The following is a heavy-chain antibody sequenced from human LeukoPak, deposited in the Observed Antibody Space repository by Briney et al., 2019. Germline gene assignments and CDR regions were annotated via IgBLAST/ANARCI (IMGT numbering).Heavy chain of an antibody. CDR1: EFTFSSYS. V-gene: IGHV3-23*01. D-gene: IGHD1-1*01. Sequence: GGSLRLSCAASEFTFSSYSMNWVRQAPGKGLEWVSAISGSGGSTYYADSVKGRFTISRDNSKNTLYLQMNSLRAEDTAVYYCAKDLEAPGAYYFDYWGQGTLVTVSS. CDR3: AKDLEAPGAYYFDY. CDR2: ISGSGGST. J-gene: IGHJ4*02.